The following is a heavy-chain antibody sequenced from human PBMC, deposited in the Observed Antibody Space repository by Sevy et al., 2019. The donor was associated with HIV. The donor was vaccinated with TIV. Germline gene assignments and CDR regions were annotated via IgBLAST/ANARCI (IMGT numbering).Heavy chain of an antibody. Sequence: SETLYLTCTVSGGSINSGNYYWSWIRQPAGKGLEWIGRIYTSGSTNYNPSLKSRVTISVDTSKNKFSLKLSSVTAADTAVYYCARESGDCSSTSCYEGVFDYWGQGTLVTVSS. J-gene: IGHJ4*02. D-gene: IGHD2-2*01. CDR3: ARESGDCSSTSCYEGVFDY. CDR1: GGSINSGNYY. V-gene: IGHV4-61*02. CDR2: IYTSGST.